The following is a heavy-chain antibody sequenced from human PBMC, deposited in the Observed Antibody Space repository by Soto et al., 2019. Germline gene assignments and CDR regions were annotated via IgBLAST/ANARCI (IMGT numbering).Heavy chain of an antibody. J-gene: IGHJ4*02. D-gene: IGHD3-22*01. CDR1: GGTFSSYA. CDR3: ARTYYYDSSGYYVDGYFDY. Sequence: QVQLVQSGAEVKKPGSSVKVSCKASGGTFSSYAISWVRQAPGQGLEWMGGIIPIFCTANYAQKFQGRGTITADESTSTAYMELSSLRSEDTAVYYCARTYYYDSSGYYVDGYFDYWGQGTLVTVSS. V-gene: IGHV1-69*01. CDR2: IIPIFCTA.